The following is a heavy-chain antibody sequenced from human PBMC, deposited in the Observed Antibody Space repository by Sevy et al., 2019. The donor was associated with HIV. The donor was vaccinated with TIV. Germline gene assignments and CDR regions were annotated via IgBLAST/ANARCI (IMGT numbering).Heavy chain of an antibody. CDR2: ISGSGGST. CDR1: GFTFSSYA. D-gene: IGHD6-6*01. CDR3: ASSTGGVAARRGGIYFDY. V-gene: IGHV3-23*01. J-gene: IGHJ4*02. Sequence: GGSLRLSCAASGFTFSSYAMSWVRQAPGKGLEWVSAISGSGGSTYYADSVKGRFTISRDNSKNTLYLQMNSLRAEDTAVYYWASSTGGVAARRGGIYFDYWGQGTLVTVSS.